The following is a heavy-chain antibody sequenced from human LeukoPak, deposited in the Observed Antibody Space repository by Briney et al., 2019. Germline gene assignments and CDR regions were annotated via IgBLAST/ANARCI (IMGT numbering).Heavy chain of an antibody. CDR3: ARGGQPIVGAGLNPALYYMDV. J-gene: IGHJ6*03. D-gene: IGHD1-26*01. V-gene: IGHV4-4*07. CDR2: IYTRGST. Sequence: SETLSLTCTVSGGSISSYYWSWIRQPAGKGLEWIGRIYTRGSTNYNPSLKSRVTISVDKSKNQFSLKLSSVTAADTAVYYCARGGQPIVGAGLNPALYYMDVWGKGTTVTVSS. CDR1: GGSISSYY.